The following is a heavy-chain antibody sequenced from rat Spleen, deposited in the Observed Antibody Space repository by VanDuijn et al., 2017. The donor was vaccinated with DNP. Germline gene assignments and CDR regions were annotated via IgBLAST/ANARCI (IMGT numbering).Heavy chain of an antibody. J-gene: IGHJ2*01. Sequence: EVQLVETGGGLVQPGRSLKLSCAASGFTFSDYNMAWVRQAPKKGLEWVATIFYAGTTTYYRGSVKGRFTISRDNPKSTLYLQMASLRSEDTATYYCTTSVPTFWGQGVMVTVSS. V-gene: IGHV5S10*01. D-gene: IGHD3-3*01. CDR1: GFTFSDYN. CDR2: IFYAGTTT. CDR3: TTSVPTF.